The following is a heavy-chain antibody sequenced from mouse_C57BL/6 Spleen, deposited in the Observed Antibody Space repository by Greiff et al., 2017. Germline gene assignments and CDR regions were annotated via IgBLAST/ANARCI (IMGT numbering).Heavy chain of an antibody. CDR1: GYAFTSYW. CDR3: ASYDRYGAWDYDFGY. J-gene: IGHJ2*01. D-gene: IGHD1-1*01. Sequence: VQLLESGAELVKPGASVKISCKASGYAFTSYWMNWVKQRPGKGLEWIGQINPGDSDTTYNGKFKGKSTLTVDKSSSPAYMQLTSLTCENSAVYDCASYDRYGAWDYDFGYWGQGTTVTVSS. V-gene: IGHV1-80*01. CDR2: INPGDSDT.